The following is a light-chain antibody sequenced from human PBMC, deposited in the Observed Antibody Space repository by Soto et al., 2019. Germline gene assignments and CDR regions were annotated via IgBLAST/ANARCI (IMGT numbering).Light chain of an antibody. CDR1: QSINSY. V-gene: IGKV1-39*01. Sequence: DNQIPRSPSYLSASVGDSATITGRASQSINSYLNWYQQKPGKAPKLLIYAASSLQSGVPSRFSGSGSGTDFTLTISSLQPEDFATYYCQQRYSTPLTFGGGTKVDIK. J-gene: IGKJ4*01. CDR3: QQRYSTPLT. CDR2: AAS.